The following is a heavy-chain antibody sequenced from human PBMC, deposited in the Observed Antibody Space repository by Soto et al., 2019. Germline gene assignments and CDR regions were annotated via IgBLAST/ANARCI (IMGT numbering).Heavy chain of an antibody. D-gene: IGHD6-19*01. CDR2: ISDSGDNT. J-gene: IGHJ6*02. Sequence: GGPLRLACAASVFTCSNYAMNWVRQAPGKGLEWVSGISDSGDNTFYAGSVRGRFTVSRDNSKNTLYLQMDSLRAEDTAVFYCAKDPDTFQYSSGWSPYMDVWGQGTTVTVSS. CDR1: VFTCSNYA. V-gene: IGHV3-23*01. CDR3: AKDPDTFQYSSGWSPYMDV.